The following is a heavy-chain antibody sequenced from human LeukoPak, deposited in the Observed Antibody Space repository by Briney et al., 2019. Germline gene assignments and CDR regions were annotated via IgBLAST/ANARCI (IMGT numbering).Heavy chain of an antibody. V-gene: IGHV3-23*01. D-gene: IGHD3-10*01. CDR2: IGDSGATT. Sequence: GGSLRLSCAASGFTLSSYAMTWVRQAPGKGLEWVSDIGDSGATTYYADSVKGRFTISRDNSKNTLYLQMSSLRAEDTAVYFCASCHYYGSGAYYLSYWGQGTLVTVSS. J-gene: IGHJ4*02. CDR1: GFTLSSYA. CDR3: ASCHYYGSGAYYLSY.